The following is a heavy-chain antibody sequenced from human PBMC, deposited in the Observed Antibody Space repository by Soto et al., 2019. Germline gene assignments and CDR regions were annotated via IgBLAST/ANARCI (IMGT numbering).Heavy chain of an antibody. CDR1: TGSFSGYY. CDR3: ARGTREGWYFDL. J-gene: IGHJ2*01. CDR2: INHSGST. V-gene: IGHV4-34*01. Sequence: QVQLQQWGAGLLKPSETLSLTCAVYTGSFSGYYWTWIRQPPGKGLEWIGEINHSGSTKYDPSLKSRVTISVDTSKNKFSRKLTSVTAADPAVYYCARGTREGWYFDLWGRGTLVTVSS.